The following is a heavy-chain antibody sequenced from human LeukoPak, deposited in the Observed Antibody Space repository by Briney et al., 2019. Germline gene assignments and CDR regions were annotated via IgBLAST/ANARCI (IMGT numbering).Heavy chain of an antibody. V-gene: IGHV4-59*08. D-gene: IGHD2-2*01. CDR2: IYYSGST. CDR3: ARSSTTDANHYYYYYMDV. CDR1: GGSISSYY. J-gene: IGHJ6*03. Sequence: SETLSLTCTVSGGSISSYYWSWIRQPPGKGLEWIGYIYYSGSTNYNPSLKSRVTISVDTSKNQFSLKLSSVTAADTAVYYCARSSTTDANHYYYYYMDVWGKGTTVTVSS.